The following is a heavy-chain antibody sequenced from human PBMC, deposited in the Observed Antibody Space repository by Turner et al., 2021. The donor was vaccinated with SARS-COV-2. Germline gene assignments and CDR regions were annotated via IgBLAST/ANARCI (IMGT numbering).Heavy chain of an antibody. J-gene: IGHJ4*02. Sequence: QVHLLLSGRCVVPPGMSLRLSCPASGFTFTTYAMHWFRQAPGKGGEWVEIIAKHETSQFYADYVKGRFSISRDNYKNTVLLQMNSLRAEDTAVYYCARVESPTKGLYCDDWGQGTLVTVSS. CDR3: ARVESPTKGLYCDD. V-gene: IGHV3-30-3*01. CDR2: IAKHETSQ. CDR1: GFTFTTYA. D-gene: IGHD2-15*01.